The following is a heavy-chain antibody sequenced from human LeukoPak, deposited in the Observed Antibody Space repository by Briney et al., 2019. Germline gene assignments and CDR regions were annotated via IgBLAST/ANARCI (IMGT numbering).Heavy chain of an antibody. V-gene: IGHV4-31*03. Sequence: SQTLSLTCTVSGGSISSGGYYWSWIRQHPGKGLEWIGYIYYSGSTYYNPSLKSRVTISVDTSKNQFSLKLSSVTAADTAVYYCARDMYYYYDSSGYYLDAFDIWGQGTMVTVSS. J-gene: IGHJ3*02. CDR1: GGSISSGGYY. CDR3: ARDMYYYYDSSGYYLDAFDI. D-gene: IGHD3-22*01. CDR2: IYYSGST.